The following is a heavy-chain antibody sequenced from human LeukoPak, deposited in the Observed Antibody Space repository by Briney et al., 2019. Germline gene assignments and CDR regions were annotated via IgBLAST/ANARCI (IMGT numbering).Heavy chain of an antibody. D-gene: IGHD5-12*01. J-gene: IGHJ4*02. CDR2: MNPNSGNT. CDR1: GYTFTGYY. V-gene: IGHV1-8*02. CDR3: ARVSATWFY. Sequence: ASVKVSCKASGYTFTGYYMHWVRQAPGQGLEWMGWMNPNSGNTGYAQKFQGRVTMTRNTSISTAYMELSSLRSEDTAVYYCARVSATWFYWGQGTLVTVSS.